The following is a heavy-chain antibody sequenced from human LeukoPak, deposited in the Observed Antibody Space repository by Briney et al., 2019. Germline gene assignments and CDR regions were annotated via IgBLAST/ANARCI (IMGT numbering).Heavy chain of an antibody. Sequence: SETLSLTCTVSGGSISSSSYYWGWIRQPPGKGLEWIGSIYYSGSTYYNPSLKSRVTISVDTSKNQFSLKLSSVTAADTAVYYCARRLRGSGDYALFDYWGQGTLVTVSS. J-gene: IGHJ4*02. D-gene: IGHD4-17*01. CDR1: GGSISSSSYY. CDR2: IYYSGST. CDR3: ARRLRGSGDYALFDY. V-gene: IGHV4-39*01.